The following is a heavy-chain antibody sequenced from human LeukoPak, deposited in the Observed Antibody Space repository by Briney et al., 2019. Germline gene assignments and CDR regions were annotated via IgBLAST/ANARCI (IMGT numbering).Heavy chain of an antibody. D-gene: IGHD3-10*01. J-gene: IGHJ6*03. Sequence: ASVKVSCKASGYTFTGYYMHWVRQAPGQGLEWMGWINPNSGGTNYAQKFQGRVTMTRDTSISTAYMELSRLRSDDTAVYYCARDKGPLLWFGENYYYYMDVWGKGTTVTVSS. CDR2: INPNSGGT. CDR1: GYTFTGYY. V-gene: IGHV1-2*02. CDR3: ARDKGPLLWFGENYYYYMDV.